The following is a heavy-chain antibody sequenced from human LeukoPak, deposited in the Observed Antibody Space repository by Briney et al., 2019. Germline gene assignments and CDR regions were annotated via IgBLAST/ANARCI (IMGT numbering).Heavy chain of an antibody. D-gene: IGHD3-3*01. J-gene: IGHJ5*02. CDR1: GYTFTSYD. Sequence: ASVTVSCKASGYTFTSYDINWVRQAPGQGLEGMGWISAYNGNTNYAQKLQGRVTMTTDTSTSTAYMELRSLRSDDTAVYYCARDMVTIFGVVTHHNWFDPWGQGTLVTVSS. V-gene: IGHV1-18*01. CDR2: ISAYNGNT. CDR3: ARDMVTIFGVVTHHNWFDP.